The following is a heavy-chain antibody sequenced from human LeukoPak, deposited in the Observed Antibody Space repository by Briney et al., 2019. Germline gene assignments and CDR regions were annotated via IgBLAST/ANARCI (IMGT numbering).Heavy chain of an antibody. CDR2: IYHSGST. D-gene: IGHD2-2*01. Sequence: SETLSLTCTVSGYSISSGYYWGWIRQPPGKGLEWIGSIYHSGSTYYNPSLKSRVTISVDTSKNQFPLKLSSVTAADTAVYYCARHVRLSRYCSSTSCKYYFDYWGQGTLVTVSS. V-gene: IGHV4-38-2*02. J-gene: IGHJ4*02. CDR3: ARHVRLSRYCSSTSCKYYFDY. CDR1: GYSISSGYY.